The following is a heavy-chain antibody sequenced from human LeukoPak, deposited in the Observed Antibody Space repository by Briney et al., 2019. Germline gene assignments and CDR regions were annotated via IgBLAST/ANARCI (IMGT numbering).Heavy chain of an antibody. D-gene: IGHD3-10*01. V-gene: IGHV4-59*01. CDR3: ARVFYYGSGSFDL. CDR2: IYYSGST. Sequence: PSETLSLTCTVSGGSLSSYYWSWIRQPPGKGLEWIGYIYYSGSTTYNPSLRSQVTISVDTSKNQFSLKLSSVTAADTAVYYCARVFYYGSGSFDLWGRGTLVTVSS. J-gene: IGHJ2*01. CDR1: GGSLSSYY.